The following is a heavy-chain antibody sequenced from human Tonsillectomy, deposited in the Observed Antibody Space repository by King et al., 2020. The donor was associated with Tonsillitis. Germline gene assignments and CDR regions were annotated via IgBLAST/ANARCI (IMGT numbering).Heavy chain of an antibody. Sequence: QLVQSGGGVVQPGGSLRLSCAASGFTFSTYGMHWVRQAPGKGLEWVAFIRYDGINKYYAESLKGRFTISRDNSNNTLYLQMNSLRAQDTAVFSCAKDGYCRGGSCYHNSSLDAFDIWGHGTMVTVSS. CDR2: IRYDGINK. CDR1: GFTFSTYG. J-gene: IGHJ3*02. CDR3: AKDGYCRGGSCYHNSSLDAFDI. V-gene: IGHV3-30*02. D-gene: IGHD2-15*01.